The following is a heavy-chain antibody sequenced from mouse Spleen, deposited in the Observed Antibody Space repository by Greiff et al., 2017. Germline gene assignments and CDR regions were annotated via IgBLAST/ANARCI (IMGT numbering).Heavy chain of an antibody. CDR3: ARTGLDY. Sequence: VQLKESGPGLVQPSQSLSITCTVSGFSFTSYGVHWVRQSPGKGLEWLGVIWSGGSTDYNAAFISRLSNSKDNTMSQVFFKMTSLQADETAINYCARTGLDYWGQGTTLTVSS. CDR1: GFSFTSYG. V-gene: IGHV2-2*01. CDR2: IWSGGST. J-gene: IGHJ2*01.